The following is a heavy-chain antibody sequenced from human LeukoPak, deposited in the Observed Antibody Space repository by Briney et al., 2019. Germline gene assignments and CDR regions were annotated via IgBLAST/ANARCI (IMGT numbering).Heavy chain of an antibody. CDR3: ARVGAVGGVSRAFDI. Sequence: GGSLRLSCAASGFTVRSNYMSWVCQAPGKGLEWVSGFYGGGSTDYADSVKGRFTISRDNSKNTLYLQMNSLRAEDTAVYYCARVGAVGGVSRAFDIWGQGTMVTVSS. V-gene: IGHV3-66*01. CDR2: FYGGGST. J-gene: IGHJ3*02. D-gene: IGHD3-16*01. CDR1: GFTVRSNY.